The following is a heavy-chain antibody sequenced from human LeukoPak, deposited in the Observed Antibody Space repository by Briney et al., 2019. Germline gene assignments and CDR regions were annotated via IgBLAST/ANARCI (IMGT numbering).Heavy chain of an antibody. D-gene: IGHD3-10*01. V-gene: IGHV7-4-1*02. CDR3: ARCVLVRGDPGMFDP. CDR2: INTNTGNP. J-gene: IGHJ5*02. Sequence: ASVKVSCKASGYTFTSYAMNWVRQAPGQGLEWMGWINTNTGNPTYAQGFTGRFVFSLDTSVSTAYLQISSLKAEDTAVYYCARCVLVRGDPGMFDPWGQGTLVTVSS. CDR1: GYTFTSYA.